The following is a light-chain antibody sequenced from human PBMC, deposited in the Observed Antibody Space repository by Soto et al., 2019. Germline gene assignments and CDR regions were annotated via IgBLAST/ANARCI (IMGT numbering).Light chain of an antibody. Sequence: EFVLTQSPGTLSLSPGERATLSCRASQTVRNNYLAWYQQKPGQAPMLLIYDASSRATGIPDRFSGGGSGTDFTLTISRLEPEDFAVYYCQQYASSPWTFGQGTKVDI. V-gene: IGKV3-20*01. CDR2: DAS. CDR1: QTVRNNY. J-gene: IGKJ1*01. CDR3: QQYASSPWT.